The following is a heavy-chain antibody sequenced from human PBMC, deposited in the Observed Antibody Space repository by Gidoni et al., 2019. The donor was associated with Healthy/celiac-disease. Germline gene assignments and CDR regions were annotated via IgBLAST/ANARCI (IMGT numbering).Heavy chain of an antibody. J-gene: IGHJ4*02. Sequence: HVQLQESGPGLVKPSQTLSLTCTVAGCSIRSGGYSWSWIRQHPGKGLEWIGYIYYSGSTYYNPSLKSRVTISVDTSKNQFSLKLSSVTAADTAVYDCARGVDEAAAAVFDYWGQGTLVTVSS. V-gene: IGHV4-31*03. D-gene: IGHD6-13*01. CDR3: ARGVDEAAAAVFDY. CDR1: GCSIRSGGYS. CDR2: IYYSGST.